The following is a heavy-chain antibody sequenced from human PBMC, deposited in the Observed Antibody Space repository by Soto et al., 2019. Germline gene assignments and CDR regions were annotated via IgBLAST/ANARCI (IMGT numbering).Heavy chain of an antibody. J-gene: IGHJ4*02. V-gene: IGHV4-34*01. D-gene: IGHD1-1*01. CDR2: INHSGST. CDR1: GGSFSGYY. Sequence: SETLSLTCAVYGGSFSGYYWSWIRQPPGKGLEWIGEINHSGSTNYNPSLKSRVTISVDTSKNQFSLKLSSVTAADTAVYYCARARNRTNGDYWGQGTLVTVSS. CDR3: ARARNRTNGDY.